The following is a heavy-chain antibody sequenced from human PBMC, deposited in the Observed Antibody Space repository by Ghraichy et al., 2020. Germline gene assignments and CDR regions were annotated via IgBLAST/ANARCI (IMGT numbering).Heavy chain of an antibody. V-gene: IGHV3-13*05. CDR2: IGTAGDP. CDR3: ARSGGSGSINAFDL. J-gene: IGHJ3*01. D-gene: IGHD3-10*01. CDR1: GFTFSSYD. Sequence: GGSLRLSCAASGFTFSSYDMHWVRQATGKGLEWVSTIGTAGDPYYPGSVKGRFTISRENAKNSLYLQMNSLRAGDTAVYYCARSGGSGSINAFDLWGQGTRVTVSS.